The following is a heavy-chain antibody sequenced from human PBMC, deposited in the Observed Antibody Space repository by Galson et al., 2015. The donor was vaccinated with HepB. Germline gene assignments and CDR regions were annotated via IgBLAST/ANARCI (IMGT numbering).Heavy chain of an antibody. CDR2: INPNSGVP. CDR3: AREGHCDSTSCFLDY. Sequence: SVKVSCKASGYTFTGYYMHWVRQAPGQGLEWMGWINPNSGVPNYAQKFQGRVTMTRDTSISTAYMELSRLRSDDTALYYCAREGHCDSTSCFLDYWGQGTLVTVSS. V-gene: IGHV1-2*02. J-gene: IGHJ4*02. D-gene: IGHD2-2*01. CDR1: GYTFTGYY.